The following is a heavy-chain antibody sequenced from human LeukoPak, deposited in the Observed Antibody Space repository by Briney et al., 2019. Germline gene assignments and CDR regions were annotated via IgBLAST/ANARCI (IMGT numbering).Heavy chain of an antibody. CDR2: ISTSSSYI. Sequence: SGGSLRLSCAASGFTFSSYSMNWVRQAPGKGLEWVSSISTSSSYIYYADSVKGRFTISRDNAKNSLYLQMNSLRAEDTAVYYCAREEEAAALDPWGQGTLVTVSS. V-gene: IGHV3-21*01. CDR3: AREEEAAALDP. D-gene: IGHD6-13*01. CDR1: GFTFSSYS. J-gene: IGHJ5*02.